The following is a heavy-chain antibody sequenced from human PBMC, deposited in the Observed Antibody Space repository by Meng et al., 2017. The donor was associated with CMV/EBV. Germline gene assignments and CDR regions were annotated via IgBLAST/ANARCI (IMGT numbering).Heavy chain of an antibody. V-gene: IGHV4-39*01. Sequence: SETLSLTCTVSGGSISSSSYYWGWIRQPPGKGLEWIGRIYYSGSTYYNPSLKSRVTISVDTSKNQFSLKLSSVTAADTAVYYCARILGGYWAAAWFDHWGQGTLVTVSS. CDR1: GGSISSSSYY. J-gene: IGHJ5*02. CDR2: IYYSGST. D-gene: IGHD2-21*02. CDR3: ARILGGYWAAAWFDH.